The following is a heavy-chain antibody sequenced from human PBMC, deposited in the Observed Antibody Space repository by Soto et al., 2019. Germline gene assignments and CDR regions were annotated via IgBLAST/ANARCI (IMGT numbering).Heavy chain of an antibody. J-gene: IGHJ5*02. Sequence: QLQLQESGSGLVKPSQTLSLTCAVSGGSISSGGYSWSWIRQPPGKGLEWIGYIYHSGSTYYNPSLMSRVIRAVARSKNLSSLKLSSVTAADTAVYYCARVPGPWGQGTLVTVSS. CDR3: ARVPGP. V-gene: IGHV4-30-2*01. D-gene: IGHD7-27*01. CDR2: IYHSGST. CDR1: GGSISSGGYS.